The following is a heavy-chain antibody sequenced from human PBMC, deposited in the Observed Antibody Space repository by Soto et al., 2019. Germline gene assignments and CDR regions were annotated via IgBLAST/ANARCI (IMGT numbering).Heavy chain of an antibody. CDR1: GYIFVNYG. V-gene: IGHV1-18*01. Sequence: QVQLVQSGDEVKKPGASVKVSCKASGYIFVNYGIAWVRQAPGQGLEWMGWISPYTGNTHSASKVQGRLTMTTDTSTSTADMVLGSLTYDDTAVYYCVMVDNYVTPTPQDVWGQGTTVTVSS. CDR2: ISPYTGNT. D-gene: IGHD3-16*01. J-gene: IGHJ6*02. CDR3: VMVDNYVTPTPQDV.